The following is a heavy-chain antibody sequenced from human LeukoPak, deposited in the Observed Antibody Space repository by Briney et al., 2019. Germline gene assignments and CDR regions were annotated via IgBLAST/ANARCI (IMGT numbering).Heavy chain of an antibody. V-gene: IGHV4-4*07. CDR3: ARDSGTTGEVKFDP. J-gene: IGHJ5*02. CDR1: GGSISSYY. Sequence: SETLSLTCTVSGGSISSYYWSWIRQPPGKGLEWIGRIYGSGTTTYNPSLKSRVSMSIDTSKNQSSLKLMSVTAADTAVYYCARDSGTTGEVKFDPWGQGTLVTVSS. D-gene: IGHD3-10*01. CDR2: IYGSGTT.